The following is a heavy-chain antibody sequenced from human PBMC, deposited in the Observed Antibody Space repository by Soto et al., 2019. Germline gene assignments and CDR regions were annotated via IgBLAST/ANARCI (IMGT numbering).Heavy chain of an antibody. D-gene: IGHD3-22*01. CDR2: ISYDGSYK. J-gene: IGHJ3*01. V-gene: IGHV3-30*18. Sequence: QVRLVESGGGVVQPGRSLRLSCAASGFTFSNYGMHWVRQAPGKGLEWVAVISYDGSYKYVADSVKCRFTVSRDNSKNTLYLQMNSLRAEDTAMYYCAQDDTYYDSSDPLWGQGTMVTVSS. CDR3: AQDDTYYDSSDPL. CDR1: GFTFSNYG.